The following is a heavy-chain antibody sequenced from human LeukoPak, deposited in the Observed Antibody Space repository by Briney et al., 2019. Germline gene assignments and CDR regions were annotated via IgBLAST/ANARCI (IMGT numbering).Heavy chain of an antibody. D-gene: IGHD5-18*01. V-gene: IGHV4-4*07. CDR2: IYTSGST. CDR3: ARDTALSFDP. CDR1: GGSISSYY. J-gene: IGHJ5*02. Sequence: SETLSLTCTVAGGSISSYYWSWIRQPAGKGLEWIGRIYTSGSTNYNPSLKSGVTMSVDTSKNQFSLKLSSMTAADTAVYYCARDTALSFDPWGQGTLVTVSS.